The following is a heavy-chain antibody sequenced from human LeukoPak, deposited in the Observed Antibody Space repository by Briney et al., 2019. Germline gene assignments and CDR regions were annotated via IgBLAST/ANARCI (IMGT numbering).Heavy chain of an antibody. V-gene: IGHV1-18*01. CDR2: ISAYNGNT. CDR3: AMPVAGGTFEFDY. J-gene: IGHJ4*02. Sequence: ASVKVSCKASGGTFSSYGISWVRQAPGQGLEWMGWISAYNGNTNYAQKLQGRVTMTTDTSTSTAYMELRSLRSDDTAVYYCAMPVAGGTFEFDYWGQGTLVTVSS. CDR1: GGTFSSYG. D-gene: IGHD2-15*01.